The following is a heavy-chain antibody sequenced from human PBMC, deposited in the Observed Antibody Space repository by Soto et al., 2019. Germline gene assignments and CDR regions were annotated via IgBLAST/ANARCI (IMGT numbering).Heavy chain of an antibody. CDR1: GFTFSSYA. J-gene: IGHJ3*02. D-gene: IGHD6-13*01. CDR3: ARDSSSSWYDAFDI. Sequence: GGSLRLSCAASGFTFSSYAMHWVRQAPGKGLEWVAVISYDGSNKYYADSVKGRFTIPRDNSKNTLYLQMNSLRAEDTAVYYCARDSSSSWYDAFDIWGQGTMVTVSS. CDR2: ISYDGSNK. V-gene: IGHV3-30*04.